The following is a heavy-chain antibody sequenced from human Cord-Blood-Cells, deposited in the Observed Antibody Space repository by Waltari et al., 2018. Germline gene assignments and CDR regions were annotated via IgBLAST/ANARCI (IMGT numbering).Heavy chain of an antibody. CDR2: INHSGST. CDR3: ASTHGDY. J-gene: IGHJ4*02. CDR1: GGSFSGYY. Sequence: QVQLQQWGAGLLKPSETLSLTCAVYGGSFSGYYWSWIRQPPGKGLEWIGEINHSGSTSYNPLLKSRVTISVDTAKNQLSLKLSSVTAADTAVYYCASTHGDYWGQGTLVTVSS. V-gene: IGHV4-34*01.